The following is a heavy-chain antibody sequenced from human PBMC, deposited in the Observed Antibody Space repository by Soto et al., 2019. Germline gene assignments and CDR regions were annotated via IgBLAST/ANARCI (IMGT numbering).Heavy chain of an antibody. V-gene: IGHV3-48*01. Sequence: XXSLRLSCVASGFTFSNFWMSWVLQAPGKGLEWVSYISSSSSTIYYADSVKGRFTISRDNAKNSLYLQMNRMRAEDTAVYYCARDYSSYGPFDYWGQGTLVTVSS. CDR1: GFTFSNFW. D-gene: IGHD5-18*01. CDR2: ISSSSSTI. CDR3: ARDYSSYGPFDY. J-gene: IGHJ4*02.